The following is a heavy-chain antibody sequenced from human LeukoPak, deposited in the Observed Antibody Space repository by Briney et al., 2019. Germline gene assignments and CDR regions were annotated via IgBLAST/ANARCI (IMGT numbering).Heavy chain of an antibody. CDR3: ARNGSSGYFDY. CDR2: VYYSGDT. J-gene: IGHJ4*02. D-gene: IGHD3-22*01. V-gene: IGHV4-38-2*01. Sequence: SETLSLTCAVSDYSISSRDYWGWIRHPPRKRLQWIGGVYYSGDTHYSPSLKNRVTISVDTSKNQFTLMLRSVTAGDPALYYCARNGSSGYFDYWGQGTLVTVSS. CDR1: DYSISSRDY.